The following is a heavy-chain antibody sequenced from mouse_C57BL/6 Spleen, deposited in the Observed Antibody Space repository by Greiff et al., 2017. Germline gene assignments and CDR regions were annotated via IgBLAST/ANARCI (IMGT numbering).Heavy chain of an antibody. CDR2: IDPSDSYT. V-gene: IGHV1-59*01. CDR1: GYTFTSYW. J-gene: IGHJ1*03. D-gene: IGHD1-1*01. Sequence: VQLQQPGAELVRPGTSVKLSCKASGYTFTSYWMHWVKQRPGQGLEWIGVIDPSDSYTNYNQKFKGKATLTVDTSSSTAYMQLSSLTSEDSAVYYCARFYGSSPYWYFDVWGTGTTVTVSS. CDR3: ARFYGSSPYWYFDV.